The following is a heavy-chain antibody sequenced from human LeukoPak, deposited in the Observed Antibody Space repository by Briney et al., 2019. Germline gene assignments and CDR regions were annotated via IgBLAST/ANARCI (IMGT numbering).Heavy chain of an antibody. V-gene: IGHV3-21*01. J-gene: IGHJ4*02. D-gene: IGHD3-10*01. CDR2: ISSSSIYI. CDR1: GFTFSSYS. CDR3: ARDPTTYGSGSYYYYFDY. Sequence: GGSLRLSCAASGFTFSSYSMNWVRQAPGEGLEWVSSISSSSIYIYYADSVKGRFTISRDNAKNSLYLQMNSLRAEDTAVYYCARDPTTYGSGSYYYYFDYWGQGTLVTVSS.